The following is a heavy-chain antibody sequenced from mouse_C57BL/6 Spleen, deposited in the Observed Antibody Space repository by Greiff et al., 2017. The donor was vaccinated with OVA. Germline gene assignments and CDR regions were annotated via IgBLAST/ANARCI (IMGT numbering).Heavy chain of an antibody. CDR1: GYTFTSYW. V-gene: IGHV1-9*01. D-gene: IGHD1-1*01. CDR3: ARPVVATDWYFDV. J-gene: IGHJ1*03. CDR2: ILPGSGST. Sequence: QVQLQQPGAELVKPGASVKLSCKASGYTFTSYWMHWVKQRPGRGLEWIGEILPGSGSTNYNEKFKGKATFTADTSSNTAYMQLSSLTTEDSAIYYCARPVVATDWYFDVWGTGTTVTVSS.